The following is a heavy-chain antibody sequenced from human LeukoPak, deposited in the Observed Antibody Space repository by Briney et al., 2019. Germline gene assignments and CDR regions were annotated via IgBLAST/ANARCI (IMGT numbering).Heavy chain of an antibody. D-gene: IGHD5-18*01. Sequence: SGVTLRLSCAASGFTFSSYAMSWVRQPPGKGLEWVSAISGSGGTTYYADSVKGRFTISRDNSKNTLYLQMNSLRAEDTAVYYCAKGGHDSYGTYFDYWGQGTLVTVSS. CDR1: GFTFSSYA. V-gene: IGHV3-23*01. CDR2: ISGSGGTT. CDR3: AKGGHDSYGTYFDY. J-gene: IGHJ4*02.